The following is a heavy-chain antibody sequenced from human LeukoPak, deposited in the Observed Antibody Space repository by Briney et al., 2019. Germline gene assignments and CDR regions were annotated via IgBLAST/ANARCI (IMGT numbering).Heavy chain of an antibody. J-gene: IGHJ3*02. Sequence: PGGSLRLSCAASGFTFSTYWMSWVRQAPGKGLEWVANIKEDGTEQYYVDSVRGRFTISRDNAKNSLYLQMNSLRAEDTAVYYCARLPLTRAFDIYGQGTIVTVSS. CDR3: ARLPLTRAFDI. D-gene: IGHD1-26*01. CDR1: GFTFSTYW. CDR2: IKEDGTEQ. V-gene: IGHV3-7*03.